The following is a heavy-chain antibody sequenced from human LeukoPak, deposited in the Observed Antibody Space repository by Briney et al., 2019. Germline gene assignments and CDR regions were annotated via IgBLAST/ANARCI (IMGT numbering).Heavy chain of an antibody. J-gene: IGHJ4*02. Sequence: SETLSLTCTVAGCSICSYYWSWIRQPRGKGMEWIGYIYYSGSANYNPSLKSRVTISVNTSKNQFSLKLRSGTAADTTVYYCARHGMDGDSHDYWGQGTLVTVSS. CDR1: GCSICSYY. CDR2: IYYSGSA. CDR3: ARHGMDGDSHDY. D-gene: IGHD4-17*01. V-gene: IGHV4-59*08.